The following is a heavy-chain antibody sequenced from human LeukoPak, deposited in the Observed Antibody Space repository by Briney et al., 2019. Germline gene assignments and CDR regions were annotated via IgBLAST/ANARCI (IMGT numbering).Heavy chain of an antibody. J-gene: IGHJ5*02. V-gene: IGHV4-39*07. CDR2: IYYSGST. CDR1: GGSISSSSYY. Sequence: SETLSLTCTVSGGSISSSSYYWGWIRQPPGKGLEWIGSIYYSGSTYYNPSLKSRVAISVDTSKNQFSLKLSSVTAADTAVYYCARKMVVTAIIGWFDPWGQGTLVTVSS. D-gene: IGHD2-21*02. CDR3: ARKMVVTAIIGWFDP.